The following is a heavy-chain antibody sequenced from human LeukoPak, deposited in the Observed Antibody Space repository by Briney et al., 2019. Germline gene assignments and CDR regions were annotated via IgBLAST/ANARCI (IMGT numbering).Heavy chain of an antibody. D-gene: IGHD3-10*01. J-gene: IGHJ4*02. Sequence: ASVKVSCKASGYTFTSNYIHWVRQAPGQGLEWMGIINPRDGYTSYAQKFQGRVTMTRDTSTSTVHMAVSSLRSEDTAAYYCARPSPYGPFDYWGQGALVTVSS. CDR3: ARPSPYGPFDY. CDR2: INPRDGYT. V-gene: IGHV1-46*01. CDR1: GYTFTSNY.